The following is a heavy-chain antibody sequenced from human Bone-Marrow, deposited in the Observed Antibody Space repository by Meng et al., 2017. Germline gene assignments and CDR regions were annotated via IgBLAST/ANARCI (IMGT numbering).Heavy chain of an antibody. CDR1: GFTFSSYA. Sequence: QVQLVESGGGVVQPGRSLRLSCAASGFTFSSYAMHWVRQAPGKGLGWVAVISYDGSNKYYADSVKGRFTISRDNSKNTLYLQMNSLRAEDTAVYYCARVHFDYWGQGTLVTVSS. J-gene: IGHJ4*02. V-gene: IGHV3-30*01. CDR3: ARVHFDY. CDR2: ISYDGSNK.